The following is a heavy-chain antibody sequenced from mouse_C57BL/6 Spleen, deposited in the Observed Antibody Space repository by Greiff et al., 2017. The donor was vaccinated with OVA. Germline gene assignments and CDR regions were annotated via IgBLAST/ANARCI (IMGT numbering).Heavy chain of an antibody. V-gene: IGHV2-2*01. D-gene: IGHD3-2*02. Sequence: QVQLKQSGPGLVQPAQSLSITCTVSGFSLTSYGVHWVRQSPGKGLEWLGVIWRGGSTDYNAAFISRLSISKDNSKSQVFFKMNSLQADDTAIYYCARNYSSGLYAMDYWGQGTSVTVSS. CDR1: GFSLTSYG. CDR3: ARNYSSGLYAMDY. J-gene: IGHJ4*01. CDR2: IWRGGST.